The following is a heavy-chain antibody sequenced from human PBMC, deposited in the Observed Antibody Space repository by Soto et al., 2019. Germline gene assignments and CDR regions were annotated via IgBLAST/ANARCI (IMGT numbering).Heavy chain of an antibody. CDR3: AKGYSGSYYGVFDY. J-gene: IGHJ4*02. D-gene: IGHD1-26*01. V-gene: IGHV1-69*04. CDR1: GYTFTNFG. CDR2: IIPILGIA. Sequence: SVKVSCKASGYTFTNFGISWVRQAPGQGLEWMGRIIPILGIANYAQKFQGRVTITADKSTSTAYMELSSLRAEDTAIYYCAKGYSGSYYGVFDYWGQGTLVTVSS.